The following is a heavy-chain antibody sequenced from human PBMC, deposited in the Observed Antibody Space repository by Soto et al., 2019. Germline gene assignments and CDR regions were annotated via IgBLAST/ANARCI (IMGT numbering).Heavy chain of an antibody. CDR2: ISYDGSNK. CDR1: GFTFSSYA. J-gene: IGHJ4*02. V-gene: IGHV3-30-3*01. D-gene: IGHD6-19*01. CDR3: ARDPVLAFVAAYYFDY. Sequence: QVQLVESGGGVVQPGRSLRLSCAASGFTFSSYAMHWVRQAPGKGLEWVAVISYDGSNKYYADSVKGRFTISRDNSKNTLYLQMKSLRAEDTAVYYCARDPVLAFVAAYYFDYWGQGTLVTFSS.